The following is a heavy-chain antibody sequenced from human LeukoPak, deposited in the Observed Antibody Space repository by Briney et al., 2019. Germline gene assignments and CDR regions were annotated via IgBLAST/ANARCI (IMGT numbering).Heavy chain of an antibody. CDR1: GFTFSSYE. Sequence: GGSLRLSCAASGFTFSSYELNWVRQAPGKGLEWVSYITTSGSTIYYADSVKGRFTNSRENAKNSLYLQMNSLRAEDTAVYYCVRDYRGFDYWGQGTLVTVSS. J-gene: IGHJ4*02. D-gene: IGHD1-26*01. V-gene: IGHV3-48*03. CDR2: ITTSGSTI. CDR3: VRDYRGFDY.